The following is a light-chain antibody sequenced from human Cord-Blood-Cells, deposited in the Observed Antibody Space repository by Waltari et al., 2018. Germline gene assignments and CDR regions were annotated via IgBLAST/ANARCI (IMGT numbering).Light chain of an antibody. J-gene: IGLJ3*02. CDR1: SGHSSYA. Sequence: QPVLTQSPYASASLGASVKLTRTLSSGHSSYAIAWRQQQPEKGPRYLMKLNSDGSHSKGDGIPDRFSGSSSGAERYLTISSLQSEDEADYYCQTWGTGIQVFGGGTKLTVL. CDR2: LNSDGSH. CDR3: QTWGTGIQV. V-gene: IGLV4-69*01.